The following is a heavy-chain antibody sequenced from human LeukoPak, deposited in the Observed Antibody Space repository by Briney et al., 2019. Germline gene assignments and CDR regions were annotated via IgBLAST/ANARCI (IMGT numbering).Heavy chain of an antibody. V-gene: IGHV4-34*01. D-gene: IGHD3-22*01. CDR1: GGSFSGYY. CDR3: ARGLTYYYDSSGYYFDY. Sequence: PSETLSLTCAVYGGSFSGYYRSWIRQPPGKGLEWIGEINHSGSTNYNPSLKSRVTISVDTSKNQFSLKLSSVTAADTAVYYCARGLTYYYDSSGYYFDYWGQGTLVTVSS. CDR2: INHSGST. J-gene: IGHJ4*02.